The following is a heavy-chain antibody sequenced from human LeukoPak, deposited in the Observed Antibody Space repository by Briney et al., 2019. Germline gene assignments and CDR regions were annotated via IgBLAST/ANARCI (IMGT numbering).Heavy chain of an antibody. CDR2: ISAYNGNT. V-gene: IGHV1-18*01. CDR1: GYTFTSYG. J-gene: IGHJ4*02. CDR3: ARGTLPYSSGWYGTGESDY. Sequence: ASVKVSCKASGYTFTSYGISWVRQAPGQGLEWMGWISAYNGNTNYAQKFQGRVTMTRNTSISTAYMELSSLRSEDTAVYYCARGTLPYSSGWYGTGESDYWGQGTLVTVSS. D-gene: IGHD6-19*01.